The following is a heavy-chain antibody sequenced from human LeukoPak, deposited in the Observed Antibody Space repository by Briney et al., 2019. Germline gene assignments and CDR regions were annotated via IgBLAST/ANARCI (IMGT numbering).Heavy chain of an antibody. J-gene: IGHJ5*02. D-gene: IGHD3-22*01. Sequence: GGSLRLSCAASGFTFSSYAMSWVRQAPGKGLEWVSGISGSGGTTYYADSVKGRFTISRDNSNNTLYLQMNSLRAEDTAIYSCAKGRYESSGYYSQTWGQGTLVTVAS. CDR2: ISGSGGTT. CDR3: AKGRYESSGYYSQT. CDR1: GFTFSSYA. V-gene: IGHV3-23*01.